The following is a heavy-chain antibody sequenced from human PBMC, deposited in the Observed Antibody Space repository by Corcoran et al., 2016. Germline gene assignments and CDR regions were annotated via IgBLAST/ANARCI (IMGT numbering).Heavy chain of an antibody. D-gene: IGHD2-21*01. CDR1: GFTFTSSA. J-gene: IGHJ5*02. V-gene: IGHV1-58*01. Sequence: QMQLVQSGPEVMKPGTSVKVSCKASGFTFTSSAVQWVRQARGQRLEWIGWIVVGSGNTNYAQKFQERVTITRDMSTSTAYMELSSLRSEDTAMYYCAADPGIGGGWFDPWGQGTLVTVSS. CDR2: IVVGSGNT. CDR3: AADPGIGGGWFDP.